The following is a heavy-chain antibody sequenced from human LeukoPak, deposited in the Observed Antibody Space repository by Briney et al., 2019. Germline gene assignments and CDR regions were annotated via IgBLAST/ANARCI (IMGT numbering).Heavy chain of an antibody. J-gene: IGHJ6*02. Sequence: GASVKVSCKASGYTFTSYDINWVRQATGQGLEWMGWMNPNSGNTGYAQKFQGRVTMTRNTSISTAYMELSSLRSEDTAVYYCASGTQFGYYYGMDVWGQGTTVTVSS. CDR2: MNPNSGNT. D-gene: IGHD3-10*01. CDR3: ASGTQFGYYYGMDV. CDR1: GYTFTSYD. V-gene: IGHV1-8*01.